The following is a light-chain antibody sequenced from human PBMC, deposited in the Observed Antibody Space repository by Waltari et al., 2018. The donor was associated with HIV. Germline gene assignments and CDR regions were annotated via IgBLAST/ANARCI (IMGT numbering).Light chain of an antibody. CDR1: SPNIRRYT. CDR2: GNS. V-gene: IGLV1-44*01. CDR3: AAWDDSLSGYV. Sequence: HSVLTQPPSPSVSPGHTVTISCPRSSPNIRRYTVNCYQHPPATAPKLLIFGNSQRPSGVPDRFSASKSGTSASLAISGLQSEDEADYYCAAWDDSLSGYVFGTGTRVTVL. J-gene: IGLJ1*01.